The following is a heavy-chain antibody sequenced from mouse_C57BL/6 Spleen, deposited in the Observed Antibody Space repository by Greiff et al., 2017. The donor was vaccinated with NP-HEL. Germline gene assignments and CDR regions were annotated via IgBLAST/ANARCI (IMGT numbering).Heavy chain of an antibody. D-gene: IGHD1-1*01. J-gene: IGHJ3*01. CDR2: IYPGDGST. Sequence: QVQLQQSGPELVKPGASVKLSCTASGYNFTSYDIHWVKQRPGQGLEWIGWIYPGDGSTKYNEKFKGKATLTVDTSSSTAYMELHSLTSEDSAVYCCTRAYYGSSYFFAYWGQGTLVTVSA. CDR1: GYNFTSYD. CDR3: TRAYYGSSYFFAY. V-gene: IGHV1-85*01.